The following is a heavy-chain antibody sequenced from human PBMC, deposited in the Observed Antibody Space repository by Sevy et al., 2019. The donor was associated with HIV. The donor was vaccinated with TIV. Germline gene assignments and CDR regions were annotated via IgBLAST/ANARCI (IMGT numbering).Heavy chain of an antibody. CDR1: GFSFSGSD. D-gene: IGHD2-21*01. J-gene: IGHJ5*02. V-gene: IGHV3-13*01. CDR2: IGTLGDT. CDR3: VRGLQTHCDRTACPLDH. Sequence: QLGVSLRLSCAGYGFSFSGSDMHWVRQPTGKGLEWISSIGTLGDTFYADSVKGRFTISRDNAKSSLYLEMSSLRAGDTALYYCVRGLQTHCDRTACPLDHWGQGTLVTVSS.